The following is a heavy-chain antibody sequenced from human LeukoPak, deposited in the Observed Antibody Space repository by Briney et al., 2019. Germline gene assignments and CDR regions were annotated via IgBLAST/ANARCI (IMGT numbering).Heavy chain of an antibody. CDR2: IYWDDNK. CDR1: GFSLSTSGVG. CDR3: AHTNMEWLRLGLESGAYFDY. J-gene: IGHJ4*02. V-gene: IGHV2-5*02. D-gene: IGHD5-12*01. Sequence: ESGPTLVKPTQTLKLTCTFSGFSLSTSGVGVGWIRQPPGKALEWLALIYWDDNKRYSPSLKSRLTITKDTSKNQVVLTMTNMDPVDTATYYCAHTNMEWLRLGLESGAYFDYWGQGTLVTVSS.